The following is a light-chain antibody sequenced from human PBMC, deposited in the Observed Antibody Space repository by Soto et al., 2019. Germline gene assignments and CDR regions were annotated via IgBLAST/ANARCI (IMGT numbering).Light chain of an antibody. CDR2: KVS. J-gene: IGLJ3*02. CDR1: SSDVGHNKY. Sequence: QSVLTQPASVSGSPGQSITISCTGTSSDVGHNKYVSWYQQYPGKVPKLLINKVSNRPSGVSNRFSGSKSGNTASLTISGLQPEDEADYYCISYTNRNTWVFAGGTKVTVL. CDR3: ISYTNRNTWV. V-gene: IGLV2-14*01.